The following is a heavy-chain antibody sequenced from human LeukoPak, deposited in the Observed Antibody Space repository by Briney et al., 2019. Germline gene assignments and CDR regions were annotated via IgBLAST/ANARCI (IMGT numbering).Heavy chain of an antibody. Sequence: GESLKISCKGSGYSFNTYWIGWVRQMPGRGLEWMGIIYPGDSETRYSPSFQGQVTISVDKSISTAYLQWSSLKASDTAMYYCARQLHVLWFGELLRTDAFDIWDQGTRVTVSS. J-gene: IGHJ3*02. V-gene: IGHV5-51*01. D-gene: IGHD3-10*01. CDR3: ARQLHVLWFGELLRTDAFDI. CDR2: IYPGDSET. CDR1: GYSFNTYW.